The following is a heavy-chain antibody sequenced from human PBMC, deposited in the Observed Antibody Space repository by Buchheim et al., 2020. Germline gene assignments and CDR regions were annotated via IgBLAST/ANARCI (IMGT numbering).Heavy chain of an antibody. CDR3: CSSSLDL. CDR1: GFSFNDYA. D-gene: IGHD6-6*01. V-gene: IGHV3-30*03. CDR2: ILHDGSQK. Sequence: QVQLVESGGGVVQPGRSLRLSCVASGFSFNDYAMHWVRQAPGKGLEWLSLILHDGSQKYYADSVRGRFTLSRDNSRKTLYLEVDSLRPEDTAVYYCCSSSLDLWGQGIL. J-gene: IGHJ1*01.